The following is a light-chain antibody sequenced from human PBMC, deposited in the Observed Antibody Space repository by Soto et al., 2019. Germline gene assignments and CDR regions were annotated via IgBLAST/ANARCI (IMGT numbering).Light chain of an antibody. CDR1: SNDVGSYNL. Sequence: QSVLTQPASVSGSPGQSSTISCTGTSNDVGSYNLVSWYQQHPGKATKLMIYEGSKRPSGVSNRFSGSKSGNTASLTISGLQAEDEADYYCCSYAGSSTSVVFGGGTKLAVL. CDR3: CSYAGSSTSVV. V-gene: IGLV2-23*01. CDR2: EGS. J-gene: IGLJ2*01.